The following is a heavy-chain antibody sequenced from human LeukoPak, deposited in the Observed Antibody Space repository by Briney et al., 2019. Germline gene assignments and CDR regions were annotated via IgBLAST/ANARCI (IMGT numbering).Heavy chain of an antibody. CDR2: ISNNGGYT. V-gene: IGHV3-23*01. D-gene: IGHD2-8*01. CDR3: AKDMGYFTGMDV. J-gene: IGHJ6*02. CDR1: GFTFSSSA. Sequence: GGSLRLSCAASGFTFSSSAMSWVRQAPGKGLEWVSAISNNGGYTYYADSVRGRFTISRDNSKNTLYLQMNSLRAEDTAVYYCAKDMGYFTGMDVWGQGTTVTVSS.